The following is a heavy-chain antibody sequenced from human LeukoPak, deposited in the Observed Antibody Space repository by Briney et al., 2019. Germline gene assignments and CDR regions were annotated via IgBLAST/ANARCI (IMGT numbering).Heavy chain of an antibody. Sequence: GGSLRLSCAASGFTFGNFAMTWVRQAPGKGLEWVSALTGSGGGKYYADSVKGRFVISRDNSENTLDLQMNSLRAEDTAVYYCAKGLQHSNLDWGHGTLVTVSS. V-gene: IGHV3-23*01. CDR2: LTGSGGGK. CDR1: GFTFGNFA. D-gene: IGHD5-18*01. J-gene: IGHJ4*01. CDR3: AKGLQHSNLD.